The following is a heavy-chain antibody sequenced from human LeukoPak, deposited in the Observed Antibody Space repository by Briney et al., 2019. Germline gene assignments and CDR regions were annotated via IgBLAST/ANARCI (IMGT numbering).Heavy chain of an antibody. D-gene: IGHD3-10*01. CDR1: GFTFSGNY. V-gene: IGHV3-66*01. Sequence: AGGSLRLSCAASGFTFSGNYMSWVRQAPGKGLEWLSVIHRGGNTYYADSVKGRFTISRDSSKNTVFLQMDSLRAEDTAVYYCARDPGYGLGVDYGDYWGQGTLVTVSS. CDR2: IHRGGNT. CDR3: ARDPGYGLGVDYGDY. J-gene: IGHJ4*02.